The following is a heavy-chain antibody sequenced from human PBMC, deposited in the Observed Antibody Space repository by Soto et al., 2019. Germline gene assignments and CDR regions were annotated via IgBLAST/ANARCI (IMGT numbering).Heavy chain of an antibody. Sequence: GESLKISCKGSGYSFTSYWISWVRQMPGKGLEWMGRIDPSDSYTNYSPSFQGHVTISADKSISTAYLQWSSLKASDTAMYYCARHDITLVLGSRYYYGMDVWGQGTTVTVFS. D-gene: IGHD3-10*01. CDR1: GYSFTSYW. J-gene: IGHJ6*02. CDR3: ARHDITLVLGSRYYYGMDV. CDR2: IDPSDSYT. V-gene: IGHV5-10-1*01.